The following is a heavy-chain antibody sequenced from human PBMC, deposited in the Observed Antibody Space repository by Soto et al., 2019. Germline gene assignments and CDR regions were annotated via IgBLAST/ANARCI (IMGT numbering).Heavy chain of an antibody. V-gene: IGHV3-23*01. CDR2: ISGGGDNT. CDR1: AFSFSSYG. J-gene: IGHJ4*02. D-gene: IGHD3-10*01. CDR3: AKTLNYYGSGSPDY. Sequence: SLRLSCAASAFSFSSYGMSWVRQAPGKGLEWVSAISGGGDNTYYADSVKGRFTISRDNSKNTLYLQMNSPTAEDTAVYYCAKTLNYYGSGSPDYWGQGTLVTVS.